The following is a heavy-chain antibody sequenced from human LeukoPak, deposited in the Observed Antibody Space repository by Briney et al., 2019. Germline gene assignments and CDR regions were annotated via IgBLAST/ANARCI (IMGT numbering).Heavy chain of an antibody. CDR2: IRGSGGST. CDR1: GFTFRSYA. Sequence: GGSLRLSCAASGFTFRSYAMSWVRQAPGKGLEWVSAIRGSGGSTYYAGSVKGRFTISRDNSKNTLYLQMNSLRAEDTAVYYCATPRIAAYYFDYWGQGTLVTVSS. CDR3: ATPRIAAYYFDY. J-gene: IGHJ4*02. V-gene: IGHV3-23*01. D-gene: IGHD2-15*01.